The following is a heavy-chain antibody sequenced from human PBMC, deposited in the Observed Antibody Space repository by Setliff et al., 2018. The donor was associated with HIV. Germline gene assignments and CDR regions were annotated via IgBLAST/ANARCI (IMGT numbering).Heavy chain of an antibody. V-gene: IGHV4-59*05. D-gene: IGHD3-22*01. CDR2: IYYSGST. CDR3: ARQAIFGYYDSSGYLDY. J-gene: IGHJ4*02. CDR1: GDSISGYY. Sequence: PSKTLSLTCTVSGDSISGYYWSWVRQPAAKGLEWIGSIYYSGSTYYNPSLQSRVTISVDTSKNLFSLRLSSVTASDTAVYYCARQAIFGYYDSSGYLDYWGQGTLVTVSS.